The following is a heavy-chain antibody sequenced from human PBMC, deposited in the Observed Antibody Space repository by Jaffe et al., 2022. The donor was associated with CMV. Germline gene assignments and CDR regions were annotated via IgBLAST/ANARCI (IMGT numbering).Heavy chain of an antibody. V-gene: IGHV1-18*01. CDR2: ISAYNGNT. D-gene: IGHD2-15*01. J-gene: IGHJ5*02. CDR3: ARDPIVVVVAATPRKGGWFDP. Sequence: QVQLVQSGAEVKKPGASVKVSCKASGYTFTSYGISWVRQAPGQGLEWMGWISAYNGNTNYAQKLQGRVTMTTDTSTSTAYMELRSLRSDDTAVYYCARDPIVVVVAATPRKGGWFDPWGQGTLVTVSS. CDR1: GYTFTSYG.